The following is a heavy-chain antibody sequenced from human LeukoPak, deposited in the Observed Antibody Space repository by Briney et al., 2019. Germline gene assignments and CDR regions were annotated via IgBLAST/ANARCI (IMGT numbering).Heavy chain of an antibody. J-gene: IGHJ2*01. CDR1: GFTFSSYG. CDR2: IWYDGSNK. CDR3: ARGYSGWSREVWYFDL. Sequence: PGGSLRLSCAASGFTFSSYGMHWVRQAPGKGLEWVAVIWYDGSNKYYADSVKGRFTISRDNSKNTLYLQMNSLRAEDTAVYYCARGYSGWSREVWYFDLWGRGTLVTVSS. D-gene: IGHD6-19*01. V-gene: IGHV3-33*08.